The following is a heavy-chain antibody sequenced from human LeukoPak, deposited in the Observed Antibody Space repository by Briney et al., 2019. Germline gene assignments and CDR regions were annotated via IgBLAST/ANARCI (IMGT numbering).Heavy chain of an antibody. CDR2: INPILGIA. J-gene: IGHJ4*02. V-gene: IGHV1-69*04. CDR1: GGTFSMYA. D-gene: IGHD2-15*01. Sequence: ASVTVSCKASGGTFSMYAVTWVRQARGKGLEWMGGINPILGIANYAQTFKGRVTIIGDKSKNTVYMEMSSLRSEDTAVYYCASPGGYCSGGSCNSFDYWGQGTQVTVSS. CDR3: ASPGGYCSGGSCNSFDY.